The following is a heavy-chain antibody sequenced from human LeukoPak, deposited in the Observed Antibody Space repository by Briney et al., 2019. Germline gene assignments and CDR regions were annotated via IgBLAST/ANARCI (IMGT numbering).Heavy chain of an antibody. CDR1: GDSITDAY. V-gene: IGHV4-59*01. J-gene: IGHJ4*02. CDR2: LSYNRGT. D-gene: IGHD3-10*01. Sequence: PSETLSLTCTVSGDSITDAYGSWIRQAPGRGLEWVGDLSYNRGTNYNPSLQRRVTISVGTTRNQFPLKLTSVTAPDTAVYYCARALLPRSLFDFWGQGPLVTVSS. CDR3: ARALLPRSLFDF.